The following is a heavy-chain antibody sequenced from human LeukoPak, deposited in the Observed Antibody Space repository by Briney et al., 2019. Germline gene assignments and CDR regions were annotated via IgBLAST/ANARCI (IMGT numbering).Heavy chain of an antibody. CDR3: ARDPNGDHLGAFDF. V-gene: IGHV3-23*01. D-gene: IGHD4-17*01. Sequence: TGRSLRLSCAASRFTFNTYALIWVRQAPGKGLEWVSAINGRGDTPHYADSVEGRFTISRDNSKSTLYLQMDGLRTEDTAIYYCARDPNGDHLGAFDFWGQGTMVTVSS. CDR2: INGRGDTP. CDR1: RFTFNTYA. J-gene: IGHJ3*01.